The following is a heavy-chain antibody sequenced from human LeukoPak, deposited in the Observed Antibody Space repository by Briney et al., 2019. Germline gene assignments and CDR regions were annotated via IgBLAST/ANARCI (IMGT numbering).Heavy chain of an antibody. Sequence: GGSLRLSCAASGFTFSSYAMHWVRQAPGKGLEWVAVISYDGSNKYYADSVKGRFTISRDNSKNTLYLQMNSLRAEDTAVYYCAIEGQDDGRTPDYWGQGTLVTVSS. D-gene: IGHD1-1*01. V-gene: IGHV3-30-3*01. CDR2: ISYDGSNK. J-gene: IGHJ4*02. CDR1: GFTFSSYA. CDR3: AIEGQDDGRTPDY.